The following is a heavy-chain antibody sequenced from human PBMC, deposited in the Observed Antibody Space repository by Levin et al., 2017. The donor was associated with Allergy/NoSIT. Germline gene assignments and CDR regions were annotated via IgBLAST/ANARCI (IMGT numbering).Heavy chain of an antibody. CDR2: MAYDGSIK. Sequence: GGSLRLSCAASGFTFSSYAMHWVRQAPGKGLEWVAVMAYDGSIKYYADSVKGRFTISRDNSKNTMYLLMNSLRAEDTAVYYCARDHGISMTAVVIRWYFDLWGRGTLVTVS. CDR3: ARDHGISMTAVVIRWYFDL. D-gene: IGHD3-22*01. J-gene: IGHJ2*01. CDR1: GFTFSSYA. V-gene: IGHV3-30-3*01.